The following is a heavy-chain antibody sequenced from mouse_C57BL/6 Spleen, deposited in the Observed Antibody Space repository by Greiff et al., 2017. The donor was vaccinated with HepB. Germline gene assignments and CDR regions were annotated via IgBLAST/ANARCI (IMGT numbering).Heavy chain of an antibody. CDR3: ARNYGSSYGGYFDV. CDR1: GYTFTSYW. Sequence: QVQLQQSGAELVKPGASVKLSCKASGYTFTSYWMQWVKQRPGQGLEWIGEIDPSDSYTNYNQKFKGKATLTVDTSSSTAYMQLSSLTSEDSAVYYCARNYGSSYGGYFDVWGTGTTVTVSS. D-gene: IGHD1-1*01. CDR2: IDPSDSYT. V-gene: IGHV1-50*01. J-gene: IGHJ1*03.